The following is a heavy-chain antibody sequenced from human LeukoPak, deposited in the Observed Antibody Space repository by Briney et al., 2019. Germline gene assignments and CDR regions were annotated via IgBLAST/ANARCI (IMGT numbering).Heavy chain of an antibody. J-gene: IGHJ4*02. V-gene: IGHV3-23*01. D-gene: IGHD2-2*02. CDR2: ISGSGGTT. CDR1: GFTFSSSA. CDR3: AKEYRYFDY. Sequence: GGSLRLSCAASGFTFSSSAMTWVGQAPGKGLEWVSAISGSGGTTYYADSVKGRFTISRDNSKNTLYLQMNSLRAEDTAVYYCAKEYRYFDYWGQGTLVTVSS.